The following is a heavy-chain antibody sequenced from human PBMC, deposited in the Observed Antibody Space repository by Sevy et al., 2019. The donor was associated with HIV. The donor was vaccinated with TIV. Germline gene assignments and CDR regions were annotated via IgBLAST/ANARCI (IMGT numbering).Heavy chain of an antibody. CDR1: GFTFRNFW. D-gene: IGHD4-17*01. V-gene: IGHV3-7*03. J-gene: IGHJ6*02. CDR2: INQDGSDK. Sequence: GGSLRLSCAASGFTFRNFWMSWVRQAPGKGLEWVANINQDGSDKYYVDSVKGRFTVSRDNAKNSLYLQMNSLGAEDTAVYYCGGNGDYGMDVWGQGTTVTVSS. CDR3: GGNGDYGMDV.